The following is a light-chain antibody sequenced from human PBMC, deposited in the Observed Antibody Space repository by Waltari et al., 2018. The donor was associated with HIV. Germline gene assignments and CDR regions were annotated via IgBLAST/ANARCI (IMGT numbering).Light chain of an antibody. Sequence: QSALTQPAAVSGSPGQSITISCPRARGYVGTYNYVSWYQHLPANAPKLIFYEVRNRPSGLSKRFPGSKSGNTASLTISGLQAEAEGYYDCSSYTSRDTFVFGTGTEVTVL. V-gene: IGLV2-14*01. J-gene: IGLJ1*01. CDR2: EVR. CDR1: RGYVGTYNY. CDR3: SSYTSRDTFV.